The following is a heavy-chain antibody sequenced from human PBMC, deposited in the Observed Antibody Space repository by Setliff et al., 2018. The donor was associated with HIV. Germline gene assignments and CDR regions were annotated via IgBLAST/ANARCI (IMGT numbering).Heavy chain of an antibody. J-gene: IGHJ6*03. Sequence: PGESLKISCKTSGYDFTTNWVGWVRQMPGKGLEWMGIIRPADSDTRVNPSFQGHVTISADKSISTTYLQWSSLRASDTAIYYCTRHPLRPGIAGYFYFVDVWGTGTTVTVSS. D-gene: IGHD3-9*01. CDR3: TRHPLRPGIAGYFYFVDV. CDR2: IRPADSDT. CDR1: GYDFTTNW. V-gene: IGHV5-51*01.